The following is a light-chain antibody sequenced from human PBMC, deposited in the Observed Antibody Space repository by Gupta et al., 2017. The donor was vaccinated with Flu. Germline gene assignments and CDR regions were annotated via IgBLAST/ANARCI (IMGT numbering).Light chain of an antibody. J-gene: IGLJ3*02. CDR3: QSYDSSLRGV. V-gene: IGLV1-40*01. CDR1: SSNIGAGYD. Sequence: QSVLTQPPSVSGAPGQRVTISCTGSSSNIGAGYDVHWYQQLPGTAPKLLLYGNSNRPSGVPDRFSGSKSGTSASLAITGLQAEDEADYYCQSYDSSLRGVFGGGTKLTGL. CDR2: GNS.